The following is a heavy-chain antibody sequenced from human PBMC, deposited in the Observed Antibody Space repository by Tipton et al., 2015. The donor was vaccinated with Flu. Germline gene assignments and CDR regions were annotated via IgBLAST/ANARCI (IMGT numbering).Heavy chain of an antibody. CDR2: IRHDESDK. CDR1: GFTFSGYG. CDR3: AKDGWDTSGWYPFDY. V-gene: IGHV3-30*02. D-gene: IGHD6-19*01. Sequence: SLRLSCAASGFTFSGYGMHWVRQAPGKGLEWVAFIRHDESDKYYADSVKGRFTISRDNSKNALYLLINSLRAEDTAVYYCAKDGWDTSGWYPFDYWGQGTLVTVPS. J-gene: IGHJ4*02.